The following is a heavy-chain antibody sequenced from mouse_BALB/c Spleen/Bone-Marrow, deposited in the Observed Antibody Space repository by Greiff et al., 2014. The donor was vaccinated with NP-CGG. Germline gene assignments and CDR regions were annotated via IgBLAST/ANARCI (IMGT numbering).Heavy chain of an antibody. CDR1: GYSFAGYT. J-gene: IGHJ3*01. CDR3: AREGYGSSYGFAY. V-gene: IGHV1-31*01. D-gene: IGHD1-1*01. CDR2: INPYNGGS. Sequence: VQLKESGPELVKPGASMKISCKASGYSFAGYTMNWVEQSHGKNLEWIGLINPYNGGSSYNQKFKGKATLTVDKSSSTAYMELLSLTSEDSAVYYCAREGYGSSYGFAYWGQGTLVTVSA.